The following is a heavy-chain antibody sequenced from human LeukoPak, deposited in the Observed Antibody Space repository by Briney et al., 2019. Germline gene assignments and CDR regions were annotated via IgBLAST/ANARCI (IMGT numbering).Heavy chain of an antibody. Sequence: GASVKVSCKASGYTFTSYGISWVRQAPGQGLEWMGWISAYNGNTNYAQKLQGRVTMTTDTSTSTAYMELRSLRSDDTAVYYCAGDMITFGGVIVIYSPFDCWGQGTLVTVSS. D-gene: IGHD3-16*02. J-gene: IGHJ4*02. CDR3: AGDMITFGGVIVIYSPFDC. V-gene: IGHV1-18*01. CDR2: ISAYNGNT. CDR1: GYTFTSYG.